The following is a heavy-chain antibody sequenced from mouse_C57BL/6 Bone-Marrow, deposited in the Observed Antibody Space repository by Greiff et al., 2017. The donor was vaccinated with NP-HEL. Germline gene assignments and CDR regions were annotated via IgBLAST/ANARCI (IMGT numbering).Heavy chain of an antibody. V-gene: IGHV1-18*01. CDR2: IYPGSGST. CDR1: GYTFTDYN. CDR3: VYDGYYAMDY. J-gene: IGHJ4*01. D-gene: IGHD2-3*01. Sequence: EVKLQESGPELVKPGASVKIPCKASGYTFTDYNMDWVKQSHGKSLEWIGDIYPGSGSTNYNEKFKSKATLTVDTSSSTAYMQLSSLTSEDSAVYYCVYDGYYAMDYWGQGTSVTVSS.